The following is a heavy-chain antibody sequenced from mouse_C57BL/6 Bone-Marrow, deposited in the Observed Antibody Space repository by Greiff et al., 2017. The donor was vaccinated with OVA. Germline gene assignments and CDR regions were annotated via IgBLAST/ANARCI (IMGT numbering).Heavy chain of an antibody. V-gene: IGHV1-76*01. CDR1: GYTFTDYY. CDR2: IYPGSGNT. Sequence: VKLMESGAELVRPGASVKLSCKASGYTFTDYYITWVKQRPGQGLEWIARIYPGSGNTYYNEKFKGKATLTAEKSSSTAYMQLSSLTSEDSAVYFCARRKVDYAMDYWGQGTSVTVAS. CDR3: ARRKVDYAMDY. D-gene: IGHD1-1*01. J-gene: IGHJ4*01.